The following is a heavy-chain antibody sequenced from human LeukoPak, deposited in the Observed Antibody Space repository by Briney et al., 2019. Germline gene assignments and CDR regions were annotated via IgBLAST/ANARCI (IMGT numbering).Heavy chain of an antibody. D-gene: IGHD3-9*01. J-gene: IGHJ4*02. CDR2: IIPILGIA. V-gene: IGHV1-69*04. CDR3: ARAYDILTGYYNY. CDR1: GYTFTSYD. Sequence: SVKVSCKASGYTFTSYDINWVRQATGQGLEWMGRIIPILGIANYAQKFQGRVTITADKSTSTAYMELSSLRSEDTAVYYCARAYDILTGYYNYWGQGTLVTVSS.